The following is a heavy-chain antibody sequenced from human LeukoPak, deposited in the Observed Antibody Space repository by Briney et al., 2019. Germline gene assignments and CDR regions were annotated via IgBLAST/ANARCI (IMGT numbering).Heavy chain of an antibody. CDR2: MNPNSGNT. J-gene: IGHJ5*02. Sequence: GASVKVSCKASGYTFTSYGISWVRQAPGQGLEWMGWMNPNSGNTGYAQKFQGRVTMTRNTSISTAYMELSSLRSEDTAVYYCARPGDSEDTAMVTWGQGTLVTVSS. CDR1: GYTFTSYG. V-gene: IGHV1-8*02. CDR3: ARPGDSEDTAMVT. D-gene: IGHD5-18*01.